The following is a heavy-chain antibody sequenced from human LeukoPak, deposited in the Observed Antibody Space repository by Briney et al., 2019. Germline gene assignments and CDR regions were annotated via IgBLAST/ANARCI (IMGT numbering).Heavy chain of an antibody. CDR2: ISSSSSTI. V-gene: IGHV3-48*01. D-gene: IGHD3-3*01. CDR3: ARVQSDYDFWSGYRPYSDY. Sequence: GGSLRLSCAASGFTFSSYSMNWVRQAPGKGLEWVSYISSSSSTIYYADSVKGRFTISRDNAKNSLYLQMNSLRAEDTAVYYCARVQSDYDFWSGYRPYSDYWGQGTLVTVSS. CDR1: GFTFSSYS. J-gene: IGHJ4*02.